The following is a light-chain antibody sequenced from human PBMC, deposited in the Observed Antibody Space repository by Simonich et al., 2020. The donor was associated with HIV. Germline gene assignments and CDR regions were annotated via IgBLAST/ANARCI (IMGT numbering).Light chain of an antibody. CDR1: SSDIGGYNY. Sequence: QSALTQPASVSGSPGQSITISCTGTSSDIGGYNYVSWYQQHPGKAPKLMIYDVTKRPSGISSRFSGSKSGNTASLIISGIRAEDEADYYCSSYTTINTWVFGGGTKLTVL. J-gene: IGLJ3*02. CDR3: SSYTTINTWV. V-gene: IGLV2-14*03. CDR2: DVT.